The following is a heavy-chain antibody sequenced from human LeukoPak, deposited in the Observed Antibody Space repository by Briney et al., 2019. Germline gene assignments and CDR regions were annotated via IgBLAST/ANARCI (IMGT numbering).Heavy chain of an antibody. V-gene: IGHV3-21*01. D-gene: IGHD6-13*01. CDR1: GFTFSSYS. CDR2: ISSSSSYI. Sequence: GGSLRLSCAASGFTFSSYSMNWVRQAPGKGLEWVSSISSSSSYIYYADSVKGRFTISRDNAKNSLYLQMNSLRAEDTAVYYCARGPRSSSWHTEYWGQGTLVTVSS. J-gene: IGHJ4*02. CDR3: ARGPRSSSWHTEY.